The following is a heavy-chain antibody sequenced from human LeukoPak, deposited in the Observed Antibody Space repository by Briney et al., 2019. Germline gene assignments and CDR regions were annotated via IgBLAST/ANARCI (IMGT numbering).Heavy chain of an antibody. CDR1: GYSFTNYW. J-gene: IGHJ4*02. Sequence: GESLKISCKGSGYSFTNYWIGWVRQMPGKGLEWMGILYPGDSDTRYSPSFQGQVTISADKSIRTAYLQWSSLKASDTAMYYCARRSPNGSGYNVVFDYWGQGTLVIVSS. CDR3: ARRSPNGSGYNVVFDY. D-gene: IGHD5-24*01. V-gene: IGHV5-51*01. CDR2: LYPGDSDT.